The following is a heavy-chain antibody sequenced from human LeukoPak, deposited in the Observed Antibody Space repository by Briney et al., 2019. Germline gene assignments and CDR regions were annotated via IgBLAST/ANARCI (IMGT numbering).Heavy chain of an antibody. Sequence: GESLKISCKGSGYRFTSYWIGWVRQVPGKGLEWMGIINPSDPDTRYSPSFQGQVTISADKSISTAYLQWSSLKASDTAMYYCARHPDCTRTSCYVDYYGMDVWGQGTTVTVSS. CDR1: GYRFTSYW. J-gene: IGHJ6*02. V-gene: IGHV5-51*01. CDR2: INPSDPDT. CDR3: ARHPDCTRTSCYVDYYGMDV. D-gene: IGHD2-2*01.